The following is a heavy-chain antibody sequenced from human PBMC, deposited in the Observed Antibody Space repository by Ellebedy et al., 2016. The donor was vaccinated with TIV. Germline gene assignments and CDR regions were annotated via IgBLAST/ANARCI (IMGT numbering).Heavy chain of an antibody. J-gene: IGHJ3*01. Sequence: SETLSLTCTVSGGSISRYYWSWIRQPPGKGLEWIGYIYYSGSTNYNPSLKSRLTISVDTSKDQISLMLRSVTAADTAVYYCARMSDGFDVWGQGTMVTVAS. CDR2: IYYSGST. V-gene: IGHV4-59*08. CDR1: GGSISRYY. CDR3: ARMSDGFDV.